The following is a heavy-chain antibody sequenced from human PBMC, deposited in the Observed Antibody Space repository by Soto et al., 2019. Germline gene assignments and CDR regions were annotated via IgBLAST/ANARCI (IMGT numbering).Heavy chain of an antibody. CDR2: IIPIFGTA. Sequence: QVQLVQSGAEVKKPGSSVKVSCTASGGTFSSYAISWVRQAPGQGLEWMGGIIPIFGTANYAQKFQGRVTITTDESTSTDYMELSSLRCEDTEVYYFASAAYYYDSSGYYYSKPPDDWGQGTLVTVSS. CDR1: GGTFSSYA. D-gene: IGHD3-22*01. CDR3: ASAAYYYDSSGYYYSKPPDD. J-gene: IGHJ4*02. V-gene: IGHV1-69*01.